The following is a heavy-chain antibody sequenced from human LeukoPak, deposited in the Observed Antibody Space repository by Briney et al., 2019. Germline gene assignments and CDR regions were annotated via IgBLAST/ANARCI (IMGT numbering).Heavy chain of an antibody. CDR1: GHTFTGYY. J-gene: IGHJ4*02. V-gene: IGHV1-2*02. Sequence: ASVKVSCKASGHTFTGYYMHWVRQAPGQGLEWMGWINPNTGVTNFAQKFQGRITVTTDTSISTAYMELSRLRSDDTAVYYCAREGRRHRVQGSSIGYWGQGTLVTVSS. CDR2: INPNTGVT. CDR3: AREGRRHRVQGSSIGY. D-gene: IGHD3-3*02.